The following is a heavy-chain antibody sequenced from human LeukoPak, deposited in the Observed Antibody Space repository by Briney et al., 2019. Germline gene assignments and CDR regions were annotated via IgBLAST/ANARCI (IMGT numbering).Heavy chain of an antibody. V-gene: IGHV4-59*01. CDR3: ARLDWNYGGGDY. D-gene: IGHD1-7*01. CDR2: IYSSGST. CDR1: GGSISGFH. Sequence: PSETLSLTCTVSGGSISGFHWSWIRPLPGKGLECIGYIYSSGSTNYNPSLKSRVTISVDTSKNQFSLKLSSVTAADTAVYYCARLDWNYGGGDYWGQGTLVTVSS. J-gene: IGHJ4*02.